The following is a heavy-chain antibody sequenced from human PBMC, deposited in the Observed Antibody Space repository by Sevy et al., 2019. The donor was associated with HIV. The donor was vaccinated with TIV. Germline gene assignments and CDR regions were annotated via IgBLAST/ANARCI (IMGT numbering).Heavy chain of an antibody. D-gene: IGHD2-15*01. Sequence: SETLSLTCTVSGGSISSYYWSWIRQPPGKGLEWIGYIYYSGSTNYNPSLKSRVTISVDTSKNQFSLKLCSVTAADTAVYYCARINRYCSGGSCFSSYFDPWGQGTLFTVSS. J-gene: IGHJ5*02. CDR2: IYYSGST. CDR1: GGSISSYY. CDR3: ARINRYCSGGSCFSSYFDP. V-gene: IGHV4-59*01.